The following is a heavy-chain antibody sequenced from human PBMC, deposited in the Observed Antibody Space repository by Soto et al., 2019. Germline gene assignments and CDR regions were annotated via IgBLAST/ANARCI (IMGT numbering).Heavy chain of an antibody. V-gene: IGHV3-30*18. CDR3: AKGSSRFLEWLLEDDSFDI. CDR1: GFTFSSYG. J-gene: IGHJ3*02. CDR2: ISYDGSNK. Sequence: ESGGGVVQPGRSLRLSCAASGFTFSSYGMHWVRQAPGKGLEWVAVISYDGSNKYYADSVKGRFTISRDNSKNTLYLQMNSLRAEDTAVYYCAKGSSRFLEWLLEDDSFDIWGQGTMVTVSS. D-gene: IGHD3-3*01.